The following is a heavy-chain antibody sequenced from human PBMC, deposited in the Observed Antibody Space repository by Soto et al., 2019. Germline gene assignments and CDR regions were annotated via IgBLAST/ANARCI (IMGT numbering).Heavy chain of an antibody. CDR1: GGSISSGDYY. J-gene: IGHJ4*02. CDR3: ARYPSGSGSYLEF. CDR2: IYYSGST. V-gene: IGHV4-30-4*01. D-gene: IGHD3-10*01. Sequence: SETLSLTCTVSGGSISSGDYYWSWIRQPPGKGLEWIGYIYYSGSTYYNPSLKSRVTISVDTSQNRFSLKLNSVTAADTAVYFCARYPSGSGSYLEFWGQGTLVTVSS.